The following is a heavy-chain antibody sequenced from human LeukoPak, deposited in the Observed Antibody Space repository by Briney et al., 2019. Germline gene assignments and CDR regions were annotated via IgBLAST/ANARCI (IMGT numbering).Heavy chain of an antibody. CDR1: GFTFSGYY. Sequence: GRSLRLSCAASGFTFSGYYMNWIRQAPGKGLEWISYISSGGSSTYYADSVKGRFTISRDNSKNTLYLQMNSLRAEDTAVYYCAKRVGYYDSSGHFDYWGQGTLVTVSS. V-gene: IGHV3-23*01. CDR2: ISSGGSST. D-gene: IGHD3-22*01. CDR3: AKRVGYYDSSGHFDY. J-gene: IGHJ4*02.